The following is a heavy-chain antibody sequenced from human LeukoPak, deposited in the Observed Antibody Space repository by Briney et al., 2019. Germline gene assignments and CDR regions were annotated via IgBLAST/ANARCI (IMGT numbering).Heavy chain of an antibody. J-gene: IGHJ5*02. CDR2: IYCSGST. D-gene: IGHD1-26*01. CDR3: ARGSIVGATTP. Sequence: SQTLSLTCTVSGGSISSGGYYWSWIRQHPGKGLEWIGYIYCSGSTYYNPSLKSRVTISVDTSKNQFSLKLSSVTAADTAVYYCARGSIVGATTPWGQGTLVTVSS. V-gene: IGHV4-31*03. CDR1: GGSISSGGYY.